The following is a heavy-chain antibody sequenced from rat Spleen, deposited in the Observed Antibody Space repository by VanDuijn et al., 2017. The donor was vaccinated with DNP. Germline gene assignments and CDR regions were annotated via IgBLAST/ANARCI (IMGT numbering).Heavy chain of an antibody. CDR1: GFTFSDFY. CDR3: IRWNSGHFDY. Sequence: EVQLVESGGGLVQPGRSLKLSCAASGFTFSDFYMAWVRQAPTGGLEWVAYIGSDGYAPYYGDSVKGRFTISRDNAKSTLYLQMNSLRSEDMATYYCIRWNSGHFDYWGQGVMVTVSS. D-gene: IGHD4-3*01. J-gene: IGHJ2*01. V-gene: IGHV5-22*01. CDR2: IGSDGYAP.